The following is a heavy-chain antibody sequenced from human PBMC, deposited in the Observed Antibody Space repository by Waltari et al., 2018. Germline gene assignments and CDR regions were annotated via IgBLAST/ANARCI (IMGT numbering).Heavy chain of an antibody. CDR3: ARAPPRRYCTNGVCYRYYYYYGMDV. J-gene: IGHJ6*02. CDR1: GGSFSGSY. D-gene: IGHD2-8*01. CDR2: INHSGST. V-gene: IGHV4-34*01. Sequence: QVQLQQWGAGLLKPSETLSLTCAVYGGSFSGSYWSWIRHPPATGLEWIGEINHSGSTNYNPSLKSRVTISVDTSKNQFSLKLSSVTAADTAVYYCARAPPRRYCTNGVCYRYYYYYGMDVWGQGTTVTVSS.